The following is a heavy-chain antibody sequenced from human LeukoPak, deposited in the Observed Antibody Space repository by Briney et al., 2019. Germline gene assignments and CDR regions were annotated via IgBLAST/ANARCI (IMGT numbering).Heavy chain of an antibody. CDR2: INHSGST. CDR3: ARGGCSSTSCYNGFFDY. D-gene: IGHD2-2*02. J-gene: IGHJ4*02. CDR1: GGSFSGYY. V-gene: IGHV4-34*01. Sequence: SETLSLTCAVYGGSFSGYYWSWIRQPPGKGLEWIGEINHSGSTNYNPSLKSRVTISVDTSKNQFSLKLSSVTAADTAVYYCARGGCSSTSCYNGFFDYWGQGTLVTVSS.